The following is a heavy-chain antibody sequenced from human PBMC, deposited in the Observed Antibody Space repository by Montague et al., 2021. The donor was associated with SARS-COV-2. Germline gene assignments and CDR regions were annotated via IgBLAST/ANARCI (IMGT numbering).Heavy chain of an antibody. J-gene: IGHJ4*02. V-gene: IGHV4-61*08. CDR2: IYYSGXT. CDR1: GGSVSSGGYY. D-gene: IGHD6-13*01. CDR3: ARVSLAAAATRSDY. Sequence: SETRSLTCTVSGGSVSSGGYYWSWIRRPAGKGLEWIGYIYYSGXTXYXXXXKXRVTISLDTSKNQFSLKLTSVTAADTAVYYCARVSLAAAATRSDYWGQGTLVTVSS.